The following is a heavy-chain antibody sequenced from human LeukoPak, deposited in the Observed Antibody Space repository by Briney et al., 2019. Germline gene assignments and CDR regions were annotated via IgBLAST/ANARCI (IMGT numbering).Heavy chain of an antibody. J-gene: IGHJ6*02. V-gene: IGHV4-30-4*01. CDR2: IYYSGNT. CDR3: ARDQNKYDSGGYYYYQYGMDV. D-gene: IGHD3-22*01. CDR1: GGSISSGDYY. Sequence: PSETLSLTCTVSGGSISSGDYYWTWIRQPPGKGLEWIGYIYYSGNTHYNPSLKSRVSISVDTAKNQFSLNLSSVTAADTAVYYCARDQNKYDSGGYYYYQYGMDVWGQGTTVTVSS.